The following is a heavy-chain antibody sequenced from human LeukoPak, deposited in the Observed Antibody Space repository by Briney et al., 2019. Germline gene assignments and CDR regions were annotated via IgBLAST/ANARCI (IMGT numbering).Heavy chain of an antibody. CDR2: TYYRSKWYN. Sequence: SQTLSLTCAISGYSVSSISVAWNWIRQSPSRGLEWLGRTYYRSKWYNDYAVSVKSRITINPDTSKNQFSLQLNSVTPEDTAVYYCARTIAAAGNFDYWGQGTLVTVSS. V-gene: IGHV6-1*01. D-gene: IGHD6-13*01. J-gene: IGHJ4*02. CDR1: GYSVSSISVA. CDR3: ARTIAAAGNFDY.